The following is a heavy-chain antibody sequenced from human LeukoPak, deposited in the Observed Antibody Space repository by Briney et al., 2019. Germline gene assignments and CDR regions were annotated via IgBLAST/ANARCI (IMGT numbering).Heavy chain of an antibody. D-gene: IGHD4-23*01. CDR1: GFTFSSHS. CDR3: ARHDYGGNSGDY. V-gene: IGHV3-48*02. J-gene: IGHJ4*02. CDR2: IGTSSSTI. Sequence: GGSLRLSCAASGFTFSSHSMNWVRQAPGKGLEWVSYIGTSSSTIYYADSVKGRFTISRDNAKNSLYLQMNSLRDEDTAVYYCARHDYGGNSGDYWGQGTLVTVSS.